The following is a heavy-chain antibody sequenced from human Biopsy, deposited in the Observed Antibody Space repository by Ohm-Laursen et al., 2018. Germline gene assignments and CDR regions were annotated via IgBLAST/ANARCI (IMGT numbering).Heavy chain of an antibody. D-gene: IGHD3-22*01. CDR1: GGSLSSYY. J-gene: IGHJ3*02. CDR3: ARWTPEYDSSRYYLDAFDI. V-gene: IGHV4-4*07. CDR2: IYSSGST. Sequence: SDTLSLTCTVSGGSLSSYYWSWIRQPAGKGLEWIGRIYSSGSTNYNPSLKSRVTLSMDTSKGQFPLKLSFVTAADTAVYYCARWTPEYDSSRYYLDAFDIWGQGTKVTVSS.